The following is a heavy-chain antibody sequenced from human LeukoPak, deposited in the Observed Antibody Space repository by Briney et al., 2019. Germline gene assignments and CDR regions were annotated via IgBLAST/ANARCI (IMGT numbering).Heavy chain of an antibody. Sequence: QPGGSLRLSCAASGFIFKNYVMNWVRQAPGEGLEWVSTITGSGDNTYYMDSVKGRFTISRDNSKNTLYLQMDNLRAEDSGTYYCAKNAMTLENRWNYRSKSDHEYWGQGTPVIVSS. J-gene: IGHJ4*02. CDR2: ITGSGDNT. V-gene: IGHV3-23*01. CDR3: AKNAMTLENRWNYRSKSDHEY. CDR1: GFIFKNYV. D-gene: IGHD1-7*01.